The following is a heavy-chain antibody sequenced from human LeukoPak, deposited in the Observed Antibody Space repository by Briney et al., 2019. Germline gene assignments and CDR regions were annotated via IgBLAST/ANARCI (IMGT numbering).Heavy chain of an antibody. Sequence: GGSLRLSCAASGSTFSSYWMSWVRQAPGKGLEWVANIKQDGSEKYYVDSVKGRFTISRDNAKNSLYLQMNSLRAEDTAVYYCASYYGSGSRRAFDIWGQGTMVTVSS. CDR3: ASYYGSGSRRAFDI. J-gene: IGHJ3*02. V-gene: IGHV3-7*03. CDR1: GSTFSSYW. D-gene: IGHD3-10*01. CDR2: IKQDGSEK.